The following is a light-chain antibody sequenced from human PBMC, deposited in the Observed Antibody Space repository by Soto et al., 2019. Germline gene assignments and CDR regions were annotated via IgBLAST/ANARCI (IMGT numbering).Light chain of an antibody. V-gene: IGKV3-15*01. Sequence: IVMTQSPATLSVSPGERATLSCRASQSVSNKLAWYQQKPGQAPRLLIYGASTRATGIPARFSGSGSGTEFTLTISSLLSEDFAVYYCQQYNNWPRTFGQGTKVEIK. CDR1: QSVSNK. CDR2: GAS. CDR3: QQYNNWPRT. J-gene: IGKJ1*01.